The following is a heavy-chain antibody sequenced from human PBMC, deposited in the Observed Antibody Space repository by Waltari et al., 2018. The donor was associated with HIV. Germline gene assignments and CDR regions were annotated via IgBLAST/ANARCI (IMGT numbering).Heavy chain of an antibody. CDR2: IWYDGSNT. CDR1: GFTVSTYG. J-gene: IGHJ6*02. Sequence: QVQLVESGGGVVQPGRSLRLSRAASGFTVSTYGMHWVRQAPGKGLEWVEVIWYDGSNTYYTDSVKGRFTISRDNSKNTLYLQMYSLRAEDTAVYYCARDVQGYCGGERCFYGMDVWGQGTTVTVSS. D-gene: IGHD2-21*01. V-gene: IGHV3-33*01. CDR3: ARDVQGYCGGERCFYGMDV.